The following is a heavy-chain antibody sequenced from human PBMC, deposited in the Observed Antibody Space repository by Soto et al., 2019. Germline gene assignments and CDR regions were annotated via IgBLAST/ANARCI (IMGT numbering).Heavy chain of an antibody. V-gene: IGHV3-53*01. CDR3: ASWHEREHAYDL. Sequence: PGGSLRLSCAAFGLTVSGKKYVAWVRQAPGKGLEWISALYDVDGTYYADSVKGRFTTSSDSSKTTVYLQMNGLRPEDTAVYYCASWHEREHAYDLWGRGTTVTVSS. CDR2: LYDVDGT. CDR1: GLTVSGKKY. D-gene: IGHD1-1*01. J-gene: IGHJ3*01.